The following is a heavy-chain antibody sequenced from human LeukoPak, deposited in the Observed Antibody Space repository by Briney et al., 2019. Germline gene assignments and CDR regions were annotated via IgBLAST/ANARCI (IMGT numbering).Heavy chain of an antibody. CDR3: AKGSCSSTSCHPAFDI. CDR1: GFTFSSYA. V-gene: IGHV3-23*01. CDR2: ISGSGGST. D-gene: IGHD2-2*01. J-gene: IGHJ3*02. Sequence: GGSLRLSCGASGFTFSSYAMSWVRQAPGKGLEWVSAISGSGGSTYYADSVKGRFTISRDNSKNTLYLQMNSLRAEDTAVYYCAKGSCSSTSCHPAFDIWGQGTMVTVSS.